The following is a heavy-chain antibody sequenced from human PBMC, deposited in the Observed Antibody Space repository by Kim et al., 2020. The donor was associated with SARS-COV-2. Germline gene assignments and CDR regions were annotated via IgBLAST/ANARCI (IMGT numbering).Heavy chain of an antibody. V-gene: IGHV3-21*01. J-gene: IGHJ6*02. CDR3: ARAADFRSDDYYYGMDV. D-gene: IGHD3-3*01. CDR1: GFTFSSYS. CDR2: ISSSSSYI. Sequence: GGSLRLSCAASGFTFSSYSMNWVRQAPGKGLEWVSSISSSSSYIYYADSVKGRFTISRDNAKNSLYLQMNSLRAEDTAVYYCARAADFRSDDYYYGMDVWGQGTTVTVSS.